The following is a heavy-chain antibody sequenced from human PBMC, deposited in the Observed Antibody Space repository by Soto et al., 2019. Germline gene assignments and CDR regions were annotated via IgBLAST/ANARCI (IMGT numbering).Heavy chain of an antibody. V-gene: IGHV4-4*02. CDR1: GSSISSSNW. J-gene: IGHJ4*02. D-gene: IGHD6-13*01. CDR3: ARQPSYFFDF. Sequence: QVQLQESGPGLVKPSGTLSLTCAVSGSSISSSNWWSWVRQPPGKGLGWVAEMYPSGRTNYNPSLKSRVTISVDKSRIQFCLKLSSVSAAYTAVYYCARQPSYFFDFWGQLNLLTVSS. CDR2: MYPSGRT.